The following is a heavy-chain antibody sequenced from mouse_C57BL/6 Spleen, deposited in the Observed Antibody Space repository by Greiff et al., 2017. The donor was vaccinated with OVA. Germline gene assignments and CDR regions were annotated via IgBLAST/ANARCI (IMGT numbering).Heavy chain of an antibody. V-gene: IGHV5-4*01. CDR1: GFTFSSYA. Sequence: EVQLVESGGGLVKPGGSLKLSCAASGFTFSSYAMSWVRQTPEKRLEWVATISDGGSYTYYPDTVKGRFTISRDNAKNNLYLQMSHLKSEDTAMYYCAREDYYGSSYDYWGQGTTLTVSS. CDR3: AREDYYGSSYDY. J-gene: IGHJ2*01. CDR2: ISDGGSYT. D-gene: IGHD1-1*01.